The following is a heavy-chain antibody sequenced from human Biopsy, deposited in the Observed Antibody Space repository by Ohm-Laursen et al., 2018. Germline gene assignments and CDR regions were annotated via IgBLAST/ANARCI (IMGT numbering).Heavy chain of an antibody. D-gene: IGHD4-23*01. J-gene: IGHJ1*01. CDR2: ISYTGYT. V-gene: IGHV4-59*11. CDR3: ARGSNEYGGLYFPH. CDR1: GGSFTGHY. Sequence: SDTLSLTCTVSGGSFTGHYWSWIRQPPGQGREWIGHISYTGYTSYNASLKSRVTISVDTSRNHFSLRLSSLTAADTAVYYCARGSNEYGGLYFPHWGQGTLVTVSS.